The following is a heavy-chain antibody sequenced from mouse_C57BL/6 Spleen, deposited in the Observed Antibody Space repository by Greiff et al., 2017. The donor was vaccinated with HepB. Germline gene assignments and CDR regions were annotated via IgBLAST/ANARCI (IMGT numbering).Heavy chain of an antibody. J-gene: IGHJ1*03. CDR1: GFTFSDYG. Sequence: DVMLVESGGGLVQPGGSLKLSCAASGFTFSDYGMAWVRQAPRKGPEWVAFISNLAYSIYYADTVTGRFTISRENAKNTLYLEMSSLRSEDTAMYYCARLGWDVDWYFDVWGTGTTVTVSS. CDR2: ISNLAYSI. D-gene: IGHD4-1*01. V-gene: IGHV5-15*01. CDR3: ARLGWDVDWYFDV.